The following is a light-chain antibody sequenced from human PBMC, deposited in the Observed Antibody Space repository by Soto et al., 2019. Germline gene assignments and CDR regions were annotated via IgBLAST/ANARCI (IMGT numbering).Light chain of an antibody. CDR2: EVS. J-gene: IGLJ1*01. V-gene: IGLV2-14*01. CDR1: SSDVGGYNY. CDR3: SSYTSSITYV. Sequence: QSVLTQPASVSGSPGQSFTISCTGTSSDVGGYNYVSWYQQHPGKAPKLMIYEVSNRPSGVSNRFSGSKSGNTASLTISGLQAEDEADYYCSSYTSSITYVFGTGTKLTVL.